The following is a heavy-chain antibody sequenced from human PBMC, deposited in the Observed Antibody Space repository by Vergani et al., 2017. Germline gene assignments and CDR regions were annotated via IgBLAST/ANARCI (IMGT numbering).Heavy chain of an antibody. V-gene: IGHV4-61*02. D-gene: IGHD5-24*01. CDR3: ARIPSTSDGYAWDV. CDR2: VYTRGNI. CDR1: GGSISCGSYY. J-gene: IGHJ6*02. Sequence: QVQLHESGPGLVKPSETLSLTCTVSGGSISCGSYYWSWIRQPAEKMLELIGRVYTRGNIIYSPSFKSRAAISIDTSGHFFSLNLTSVTAADTAIYFGARIPSTSDGYAWDVWGQGTMVTVSS.